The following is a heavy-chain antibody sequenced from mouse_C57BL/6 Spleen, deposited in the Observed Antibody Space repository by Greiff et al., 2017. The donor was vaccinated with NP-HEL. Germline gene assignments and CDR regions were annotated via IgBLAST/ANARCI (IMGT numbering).Heavy chain of an antibody. V-gene: IGHV5-9-1*02. Sequence: DVMLVESGEGLVKPGGSLKLSCAASGFTFSSYAMSWVRQTPEKRLEWVAYISSGGDYIYYADTVKGRFTISRENARNTLYLQMSSLKSEDTSMYYCTRDTGFRYYFDYWGQGTTLTVSS. CDR3: TRDTGFRYYFDY. D-gene: IGHD1-1*01. CDR2: ISSGGDYI. CDR1: GFTFSSYA. J-gene: IGHJ2*01.